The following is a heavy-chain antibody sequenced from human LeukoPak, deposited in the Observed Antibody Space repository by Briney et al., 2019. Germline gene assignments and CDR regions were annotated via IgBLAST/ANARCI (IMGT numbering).Heavy chain of an antibody. J-gene: IGHJ6*02. V-gene: IGHV1-8*01. Sequence: ASVKVSCKASGYTFTNYDINWVRQATGQGLEWMGWMNPNSGNTGYAQKFQGRVTMTRNTSISTAYMELSSLRSEDTAVYYCARIGLVVPAAPSYYYYYGMDVWGQGTTVTVSS. CDR2: MNPNSGNT. CDR1: GYTFTNYD. CDR3: ARIGLVVPAAPSYYYYYGMDV. D-gene: IGHD2-2*01.